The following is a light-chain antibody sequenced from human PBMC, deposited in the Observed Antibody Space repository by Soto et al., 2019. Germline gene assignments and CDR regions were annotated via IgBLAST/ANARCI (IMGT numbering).Light chain of an antibody. CDR2: EVS. CDR1: SSDVGGYNY. Sequence: QSVLTQPPSASGSPGQSVTISCTRTSSDVGGYNYVSWYQQHPGKAPKLMIYEVSKRPSGVPDRFSGSKSGNTASLTVSGLQAEDEADYYCSSYAGRNNYVFGTGTKLTVL. V-gene: IGLV2-8*01. CDR3: SSYAGRNNYV. J-gene: IGLJ1*01.